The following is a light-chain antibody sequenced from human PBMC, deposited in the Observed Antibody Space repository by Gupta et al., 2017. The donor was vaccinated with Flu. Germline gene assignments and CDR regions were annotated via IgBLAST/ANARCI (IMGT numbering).Light chain of an antibody. J-gene: IGLJ1*01. CDR1: TSNIGAGFD. Sequence: QSVLTQPPSVSGAPGQGVTISCTGSTSNIGAGFDVHWYQQLPGRGPKLLIYGNTNRPSGVPDRFSGSKSGTSASLAITGLQAEDESDYYCQSYDSSLTGYVFGTGTRVTVL. CDR3: QSYDSSLTGYV. CDR2: GNT. V-gene: IGLV1-40*01.